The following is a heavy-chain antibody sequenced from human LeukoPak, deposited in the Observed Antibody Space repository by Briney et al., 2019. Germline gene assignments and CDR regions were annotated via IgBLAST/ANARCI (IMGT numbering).Heavy chain of an antibody. CDR2: TSHDGGST. CDR3: AKATGGWPRYFDY. CDR1: GYSFSGSD. V-gene: IGHV3-30*18. Sequence: GGSLRLSCAASGYSFSGSDIHCVRQAPGKGLEWVAFTSHDGGSTYYADFVEGRFTISRDIYKSTVYLQMNSLRAEDTAVYYCAKATGGWPRYFDYWGQGTLVTVSS. J-gene: IGHJ4*02. D-gene: IGHD6-19*01.